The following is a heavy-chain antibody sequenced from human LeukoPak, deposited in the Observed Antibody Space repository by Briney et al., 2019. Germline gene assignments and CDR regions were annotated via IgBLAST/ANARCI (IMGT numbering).Heavy chain of an antibody. CDR1: GYTFTSYG. V-gene: IGHV1-69*04. CDR3: ARIYSGYDSPFDY. J-gene: IGHJ4*02. D-gene: IGHD5-12*01. CDR2: IIPILGIA. Sequence: SVKVSCKASGYTFTSYGISWVRQAPGQGLEWMGRIIPILGIANYAQKFQGRVTITADKSTSTAYMELSSLRSEDTAVYYCARIYSGYDSPFDYWGQGTLVTVSS.